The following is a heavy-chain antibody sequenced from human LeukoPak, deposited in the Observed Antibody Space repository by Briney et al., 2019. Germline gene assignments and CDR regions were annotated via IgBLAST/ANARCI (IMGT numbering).Heavy chain of an antibody. CDR3: ARDRKEPAGPSSGWFDP. V-gene: IGHV4-31*03. D-gene: IGHD2-2*01. J-gene: IGHJ5*02. CDR1: GGSISSRGYY. CDR2: IYYSGST. Sequence: NTSETLSLTCTVSGGSISSRGYYWSWIRKHPGKGLEWIGYIYYSGSTYYNPSLKSRVTISVDTSKNQFSLKLSSVTAADTAVYYCARDRKEPAGPSSGWFDPWGQGTLVTVSS.